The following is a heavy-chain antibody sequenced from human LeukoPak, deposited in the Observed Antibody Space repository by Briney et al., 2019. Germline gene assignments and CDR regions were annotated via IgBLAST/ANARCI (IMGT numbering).Heavy chain of an antibody. CDR2: ISAYNGNT. J-gene: IGHJ5*02. CDR1: GYTFTSYG. V-gene: IGHV1-18*01. CDR3: ARVGDMITFGGVIVPNWFDP. Sequence: ASVKVSCKASGYTFTSYGISWVRQAPGQGLEWMGWISAYNGNTNYAQKLQGRVTMTTDTSTSTAYMELGSLRSDDTAVYYCARVGDMITFGGVIVPNWFDPWGQGTLVTVSS. D-gene: IGHD3-16*02.